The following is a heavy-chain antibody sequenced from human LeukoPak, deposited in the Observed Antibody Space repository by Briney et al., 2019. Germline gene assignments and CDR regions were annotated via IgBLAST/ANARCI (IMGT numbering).Heavy chain of an antibody. CDR3: ARSYSSSWEYYFDY. CDR1: GYTFTSYY. CDR2: INPNSGGT. D-gene: IGHD6-13*01. J-gene: IGHJ4*02. Sequence: GASVKVSCKASGYTFTSYYMHWVRQAPGQGLEWMGCINPNSGGTNYAQKFQGRVTMTRDTSISTAYMELSRLRSDDTAVYYCARSYSSSWEYYFDYWGQGTLVTVSS. V-gene: IGHV1-2*02.